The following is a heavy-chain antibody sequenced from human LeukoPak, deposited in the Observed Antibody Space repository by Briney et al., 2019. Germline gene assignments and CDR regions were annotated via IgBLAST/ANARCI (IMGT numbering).Heavy chain of an antibody. V-gene: IGHV4-59*01. J-gene: IGHJ5*02. CDR2: IYHSGVT. CDR3: AGDPYNYKWFDI. D-gene: IGHD1-20*01. CDR1: AGSINTYY. Sequence: SETLSLTCTVSAGSINTYYWNSIRQPPGKGLEWIGYIYHSGVTNSHPSLKSRVTISVDTSKNQSSLKLSSVTAADTAVYYCAGDPYNYKWFDIWGQGTLVTVSS.